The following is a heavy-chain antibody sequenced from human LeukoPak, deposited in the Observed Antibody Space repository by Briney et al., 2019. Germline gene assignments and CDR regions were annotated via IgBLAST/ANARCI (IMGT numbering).Heavy chain of an antibody. Sequence: GGSLRLSCTAAGFTFSSYWMTWVRQAPGKGLEWVANIKPDGSEKYYVDSVKGRFTISRDNAKNSLYLQMNSLRAEDTAVYYCASGYSSSWATFDYWGQGTLVTVSS. D-gene: IGHD6-13*01. V-gene: IGHV3-7*01. CDR3: ASGYSSSWATFDY. J-gene: IGHJ4*02. CDR2: IKPDGSEK. CDR1: GFTFSSYW.